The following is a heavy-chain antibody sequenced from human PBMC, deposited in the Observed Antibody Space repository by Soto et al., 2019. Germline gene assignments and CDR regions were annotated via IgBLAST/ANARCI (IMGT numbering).Heavy chain of an antibody. CDR1: GGTFSNYA. Sequence: QVQLVQSGAEVKKPGTSVKVSCKVSGGTFSNYAIDWVRLAPGHGLEWMGGIVPIFGTTYYKQKFQGRATIVADDSTTTAYLEMSSLSSEDTAICYCARVEALAGLYNYHGLDVWGQGTAFTVPS. J-gene: IGHJ6*02. D-gene: IGHD6-19*01. V-gene: IGHV1-69*12. CDR2: IVPIFGTT. CDR3: ARVEALAGLYNYHGLDV.